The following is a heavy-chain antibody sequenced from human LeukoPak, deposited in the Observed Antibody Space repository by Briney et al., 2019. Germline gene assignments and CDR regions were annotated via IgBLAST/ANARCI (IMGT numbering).Heavy chain of an antibody. CDR2: IHRDGRT. Sequence: PSGTLSLTCAVSSVSISSSEWWIWVRQPPRQGLEWIGEIHRDGRTRYNPSLKSRVTMSIDYSKNQFSLKVSSVTAADTAIYYCGKTDIYFNPIDYWGPGSLVTVSS. CDR3: GKTDIYFNPIDY. V-gene: IGHV4-4*02. J-gene: IGHJ4*02. D-gene: IGHD3-9*01. CDR1: SVSISSSEW.